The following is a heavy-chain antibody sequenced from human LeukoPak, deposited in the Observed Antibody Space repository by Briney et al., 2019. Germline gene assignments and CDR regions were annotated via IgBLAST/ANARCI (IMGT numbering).Heavy chain of an antibody. D-gene: IGHD5-12*01. V-gene: IGHV4-34*01. CDR1: GGSFSGYY. CDR2: INHSGST. CDR3: ARDHRGSLDY. Sequence: TSETLSLTCAVYGGSFSGYYWSWIRQPPGKGLEWIGEINHSGSTNYNPSLKSRVTISVDTSKNQFSLKLSSVTAADTAVYYCARDHRGSLDYWGQGTLVTVSS. J-gene: IGHJ4*02.